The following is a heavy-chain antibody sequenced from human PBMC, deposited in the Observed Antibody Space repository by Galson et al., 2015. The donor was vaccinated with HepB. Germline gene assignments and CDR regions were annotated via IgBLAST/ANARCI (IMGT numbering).Heavy chain of an antibody. D-gene: IGHD1-26*01. V-gene: IGHV1-2*02. J-gene: IGHJ5*02. Sequence: SVKVSCKASGYSFTDYYIHWVRQAPGQGLEWMGWINPYHGATRFAPTFQGRVTMTRDASISTVYMEMSRLTSDDTAVYFCARTMGARFTTPDYYYYIDPRGQGTLVTVSS. CDR3: ARTMGARFTTPDYYYYIDP. CDR1: GYSFTDYY. CDR2: INPYHGAT.